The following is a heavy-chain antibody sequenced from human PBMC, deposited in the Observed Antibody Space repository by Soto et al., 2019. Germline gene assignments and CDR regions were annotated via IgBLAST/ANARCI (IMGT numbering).Heavy chain of an antibody. Sequence: GESLKISCQGSGYSFTGYWIGWVRQMSGEGLEWMGRIDPSDSYTNYSPSFQGHVTISADKSISTAYLQWSSLKASDTAMYYCARQIYDSDTGPNFQYYFDSWGQGTPVTVSS. D-gene: IGHD3-22*01. V-gene: IGHV5-10-1*01. CDR1: GYSFTGYW. CDR3: ARQIYDSDTGPNFQYYFDS. CDR2: IDPSDSYT. J-gene: IGHJ4*02.